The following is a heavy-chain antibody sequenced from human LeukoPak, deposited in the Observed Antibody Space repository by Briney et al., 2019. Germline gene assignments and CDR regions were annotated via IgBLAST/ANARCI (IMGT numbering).Heavy chain of an antibody. CDR3: AREFFDREGGTTVLDY. CDR1: GFTFSSTR. CDR2: ISSGSSYI. Sequence: PGGSLRLSCAASGFTFSSTRMNWVRQAPGKGLEWVSSISSGSSYIFYADSVKGRFTISRDNAKNSLYLQMNSLRAEDTAVYYCAREFFDREGGTTVLDYWGQGTLVTVSS. D-gene: IGHD1-26*01. J-gene: IGHJ4*02. V-gene: IGHV3-21*01.